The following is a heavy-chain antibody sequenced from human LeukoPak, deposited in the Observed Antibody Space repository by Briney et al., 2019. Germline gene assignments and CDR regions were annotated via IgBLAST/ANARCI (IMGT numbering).Heavy chain of an antibody. CDR3: ARHLYVGPTMNFDY. V-gene: IGHV4-39*01. J-gene: IGHJ4*02. CDR2: IYYSGST. CDR1: GGSISSSTYY. D-gene: IGHD1-26*01. Sequence: SETLSLTCTVSGGSISSSTYYWGWIRQTPGKGLEWIGSIYYSGSTIYNPSLKSRATVSVDTSKNQFTLKLSSVTAADTAVYYCARHLYVGPTMNFDYWGQGTLVTVSS.